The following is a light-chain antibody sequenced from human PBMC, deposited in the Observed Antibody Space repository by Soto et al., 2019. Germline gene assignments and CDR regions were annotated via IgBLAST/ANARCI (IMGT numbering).Light chain of an antibody. Sequence: EIVMTQSPATLSVSPGGRATLSCRASQSISDTLAWYQQKPGQAPRLLIHGASTRATGFPARFSGSGSGTDFTPTISSLQSEDFAVYYCQQYNNWPWTFGQGTKVDI. CDR1: QSISDT. V-gene: IGKV3-15*01. CDR2: GAS. CDR3: QQYNNWPWT. J-gene: IGKJ1*01.